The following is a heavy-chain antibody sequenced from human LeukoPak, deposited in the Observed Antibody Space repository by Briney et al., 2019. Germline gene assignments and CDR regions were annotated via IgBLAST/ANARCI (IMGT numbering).Heavy chain of an antibody. V-gene: IGHV3-11*01. J-gene: IGHJ6*02. CDR2: ISGVANSI. CDR3: ARGGAQGMDV. D-gene: IGHD1-26*01. CDR1: GFTSSDDY. Sequence: GGSLRLSCAASGFTSSDDYMTWIRPAPGEGLGWVSYISGVANSIYYADSVKGRFTISRDNAKNSVYLQMNSLRVEDTAVYYCARGGAQGMDVWGQGTTVTVSS.